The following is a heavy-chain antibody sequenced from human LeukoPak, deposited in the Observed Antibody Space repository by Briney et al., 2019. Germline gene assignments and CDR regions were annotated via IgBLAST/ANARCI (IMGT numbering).Heavy chain of an antibody. Sequence: GGSLRLSCAASGFTLSSHRMNWVRQAPGKGLEWVSYISSSTSSSTTIYYADSVKGRFTISRDNAKNSLYPQMNSLRVEDTAVYFCARDYYDSTGDGIWGQGTMVIVSS. CDR1: GFTLSSHR. CDR2: ISSSTSSSTTI. D-gene: IGHD3-22*01. J-gene: IGHJ3*02. V-gene: IGHV3-48*01. CDR3: ARDYYDSTGDGI.